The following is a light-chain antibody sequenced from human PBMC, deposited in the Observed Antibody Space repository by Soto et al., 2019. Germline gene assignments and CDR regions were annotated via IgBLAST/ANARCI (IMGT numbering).Light chain of an antibody. V-gene: IGKV1-8*01. CDR3: QQYYSYPPVT. CDR2: AAS. J-gene: IGKJ4*01. CDR1: QGISSY. Sequence: AIRMTQSPSSFSASTGDRVTITCRASQGISSYLAWYQQKPGKAPKLLIYAASTLQSGVPSRFSGSGSWTDFTLTISGLQSEDFATYYCQQYYSYPPVTFGGGTKVEIK.